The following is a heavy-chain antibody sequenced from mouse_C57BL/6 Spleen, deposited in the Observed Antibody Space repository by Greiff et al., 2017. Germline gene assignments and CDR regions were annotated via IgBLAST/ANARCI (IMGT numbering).Heavy chain of an antibody. CDR3: ARHGGVLYDYAMDY. J-gene: IGHJ4*01. Sequence: QVQLKESGPGLVAPSQSLSITCTVSGFSLTSSGVHWVRQPPGKGLEWLVVIWSDGSTTYNSALKSRLSISKDNSKSQVFLKMNSLQTADTAMYYCARHGGVLYDYAMDYWGQGTSVTVSA. CDR2: IWSDGST. V-gene: IGHV2-6-1*01. D-gene: IGHD2-10*02. CDR1: GFSLTSSG.